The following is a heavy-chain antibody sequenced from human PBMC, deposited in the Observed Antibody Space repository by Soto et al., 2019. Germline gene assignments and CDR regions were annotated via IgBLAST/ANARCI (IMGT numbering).Heavy chain of an antibody. V-gene: IGHV1-18*01. J-gene: IGHJ6*02. Sequence: QLQLVQSGTEVRKPGASVKVTCKASGYTFNDYGVSWVRQAPGQGLEWLGWINSRNQSTEVAQRVKDIVIMTTDSSTTTAYMELRGLKSDVTATYYCARDRGITSFHYYYYAMDAWGQGTTVIVTS. CDR1: GYTFNDYG. D-gene: IGHD3-16*01. CDR3: ARDRGITSFHYYYYAMDA. CDR2: INSRNQST.